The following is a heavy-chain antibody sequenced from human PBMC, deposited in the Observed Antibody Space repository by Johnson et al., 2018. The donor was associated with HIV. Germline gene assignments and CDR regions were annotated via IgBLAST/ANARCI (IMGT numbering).Heavy chain of an antibody. Sequence: MQLVESGGGLVQPGGSPRLSCAASGFTFSSYAMSWVRQAPGKGLEWVSIIYSGGSTYYTDSVKGRFTISRDNSKNTLYLQMNGLRAEDTAVYYCASLIAAAGDDAFDIWGQGIIVTVSS. CDR1: GFTFSSYA. CDR3: ASLIAAAGDDAFDI. CDR2: IYSGGST. V-gene: IGHV3-66*01. D-gene: IGHD6-13*01. J-gene: IGHJ3*02.